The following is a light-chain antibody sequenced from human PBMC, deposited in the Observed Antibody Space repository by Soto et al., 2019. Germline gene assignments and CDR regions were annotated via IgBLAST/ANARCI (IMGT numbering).Light chain of an antibody. CDR3: QQYNKWPLT. CDR1: QSVSNN. Sequence: EIVMTQSPATLSLSPGERATLSCRASQSVSNNLAWYQQKPGQAPRLLIYFASTRATGIPARFSGSGSGTEFTLTITSLQSEDFAVYCCQQYNKWPLTFGGGTKVETK. CDR2: FAS. J-gene: IGKJ4*01. V-gene: IGKV3-15*01.